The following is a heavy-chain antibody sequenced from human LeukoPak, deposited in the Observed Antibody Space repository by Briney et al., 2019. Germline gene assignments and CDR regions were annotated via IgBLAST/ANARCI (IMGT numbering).Heavy chain of an antibody. CDR2: INPNSGGT. D-gene: IGHD6-19*01. J-gene: IGHJ4*02. V-gene: IGHV1-2*02. CDR1: GYTFTGYY. CDR3: ARDVSIAVAASDY. Sequence: GASVKVSCKASGYTFTGYYMHWVRQAPGQGLEWMGWINPNSGGTNYAQKFQGRVTMTRDTSISTAYMELSRLRSDDTAVYYCARDVSIAVAASDYWGQGTLVTVSS.